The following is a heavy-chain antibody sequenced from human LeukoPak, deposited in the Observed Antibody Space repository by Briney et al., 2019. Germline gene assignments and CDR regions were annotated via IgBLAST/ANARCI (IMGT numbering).Heavy chain of an antibody. J-gene: IGHJ4*02. CDR2: IYSGGST. CDR3: ARASGAAAGDFFFDY. V-gene: IGHV3-53*01. CDR1: GFTFGDYA. Sequence: PGRSLRLSCAASGFTFGDYAMHWVRQAPGKGLEWVSVIYSGGSTYYADSVKGRFTISRDNSKNTLYLQMNSLRAEDTAVYYCARASGAAAGDFFFDYWGQGTLVTVSS. D-gene: IGHD6-13*01.